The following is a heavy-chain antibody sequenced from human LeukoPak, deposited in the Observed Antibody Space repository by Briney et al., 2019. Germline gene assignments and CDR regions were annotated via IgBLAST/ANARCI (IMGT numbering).Heavy chain of an antibody. J-gene: IGHJ4*02. CDR2: IYYSGST. V-gene: IGHV4-39*01. CDR3: VRRVAGSGYRDY. CDR1: GASISSSSY. Sequence: NPSESLSLTCTVSGASISSSSYWGWIRQPPGKGLEWIGSIYYSGSTYYNPSLKSRVTISVDTSKNQFSLKLSSVTAADTAEYYCVRRVAGSGYRDYWGQGTLVTVSS. D-gene: IGHD3-22*01.